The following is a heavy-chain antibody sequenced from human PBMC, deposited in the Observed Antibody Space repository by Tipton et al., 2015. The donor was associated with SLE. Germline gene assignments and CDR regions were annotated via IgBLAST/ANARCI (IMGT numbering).Heavy chain of an antibody. CDR1: GQSIRSSY. Sequence: TLSLTCNVSGQSIRSSYWSWIRQPPGKGLEWIGYIYSSGSTNYNPSLKSRVTISVDTSKNQFSLKLSSVTAADTAVYYCARGARHDYYYYGMDVWGQGTTVTVSS. V-gene: IGHV4-59*01. J-gene: IGHJ6*02. CDR2: IYSSGST. CDR3: ARGARHDYYYYGMDV. D-gene: IGHD6-6*01.